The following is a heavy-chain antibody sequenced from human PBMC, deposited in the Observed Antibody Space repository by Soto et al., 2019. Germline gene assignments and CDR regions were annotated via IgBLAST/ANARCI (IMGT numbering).Heavy chain of an antibody. Sequence: GGSLRLSCAASGFTFSSYSMNWVRQAPGKGLEWVSSISSSSSYIYYADSVKGRFTISRDNAKNSLYLQMNSLRAEDTAVYYCARDDSYYCSGGSCYSDVWGKGTTVTVSS. CDR3: ARDDSYYCSGGSCYSDV. CDR2: ISSSSSYI. V-gene: IGHV3-21*01. D-gene: IGHD2-15*01. J-gene: IGHJ6*04. CDR1: GFTFSSYS.